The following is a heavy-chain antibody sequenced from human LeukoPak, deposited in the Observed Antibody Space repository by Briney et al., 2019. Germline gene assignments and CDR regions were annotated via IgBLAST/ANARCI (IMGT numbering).Heavy chain of an antibody. CDR3: ARGSFLITFGGFIG. Sequence: GGSLRLSCVGSGFTFSSYSMNWVRQAPGKGLEWVSYISGTSNTIYYADSVKGRFTVSRDNAKNSLFLQMNSLRAEDTAVYYCARGSFLITFGGFIGWGQGTLVTVSS. J-gene: IGHJ4*02. D-gene: IGHD3-16*02. CDR1: GFTFSSYS. V-gene: IGHV3-48*04. CDR2: ISGTSNTI.